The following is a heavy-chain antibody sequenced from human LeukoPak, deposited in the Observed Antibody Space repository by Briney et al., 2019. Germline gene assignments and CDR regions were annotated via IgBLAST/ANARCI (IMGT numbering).Heavy chain of an antibody. CDR1: GLSVSSNF. V-gene: IGHV3-53*01. CDR2: IYGGGST. D-gene: IGHD2-2*01. J-gene: IGHJ4*02. Sequence: GGSLRLSCAATGLSVSSNFMSWVRQAPGKGLEWVSVIYGGGSTYYADSVKGRFTISRDNSKNTVYLQMNTLRAEDTAVYYCAKSYCSSTSCYTDYWGQGTLVTVSS. CDR3: AKSYCSSTSCYTDY.